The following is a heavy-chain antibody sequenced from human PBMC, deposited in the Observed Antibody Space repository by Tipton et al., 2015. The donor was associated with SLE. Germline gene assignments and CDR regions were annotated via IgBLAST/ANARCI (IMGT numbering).Heavy chain of an antibody. J-gene: IGHJ3*02. D-gene: IGHD1-7*01. Sequence: SLRLSCIASGFIFSSSYMSWVRQAPGKGLEWVSSISDSGGSTYSAGFVEGRFTISRDKSKNTMYLQMDSLRVEDTAVYYCARVQLGTTFHDVFDIWGQGTMVTVSS. CDR1: GFIFSSSY. CDR3: ARVQLGTTFHDVFDI. V-gene: IGHV3-23*01. CDR2: ISDSGGST.